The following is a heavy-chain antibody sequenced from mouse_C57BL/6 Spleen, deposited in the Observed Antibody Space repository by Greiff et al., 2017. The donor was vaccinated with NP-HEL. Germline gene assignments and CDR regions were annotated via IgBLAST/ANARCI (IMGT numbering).Heavy chain of an antibody. V-gene: IGHV1-81*01. D-gene: IGHD2-5*01. CDR3: ARGRNSNYVYFDY. J-gene: IGHJ2*01. Sequence: QVQLQQSGAELARPGASVKLSCKASGYTFTSYGISWVKQRPGQGLEWIGEIYPRSGNTYYNEKFKGKATLTADKSSSTAYMELRSLTSEDSAVYFCARGRNSNYVYFDYWGQGTTLTVSS. CDR2: IYPRSGNT. CDR1: GYTFTSYG.